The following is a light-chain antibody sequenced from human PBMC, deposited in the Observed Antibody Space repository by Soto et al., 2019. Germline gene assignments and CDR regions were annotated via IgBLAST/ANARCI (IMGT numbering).Light chain of an antibody. CDR3: QQYYSTPIT. CDR1: QSVFYSSDNKNY. Sequence: IVMTQSPDSLAVSLGERATINCKSSQSVFYSSDNKNYLHWYQQKPGQPPKLLIYWAFTRESGVPDRFSGSGSGTDFTLTISSLQAEDVAVYYCQQYYSTPITFGQGTRLEIK. V-gene: IGKV4-1*01. CDR2: WAF. J-gene: IGKJ5*01.